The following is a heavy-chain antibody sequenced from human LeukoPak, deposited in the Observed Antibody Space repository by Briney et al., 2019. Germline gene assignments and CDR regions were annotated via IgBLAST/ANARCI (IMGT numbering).Heavy chain of an antibody. CDR1: GGSFSGYY. Sequence: SETLSLTCAVYGGSFSGYYWSWIRQPPGKGLEWIGEINQSGSTNYNPSLKSRVTISVDTSKNQFSLKLSSVTAADTAVYYCARGTVAHCSSTSCYNFHYGMDVWGQGTTVTVPS. J-gene: IGHJ6*02. CDR3: ARGTVAHCSSTSCYNFHYGMDV. CDR2: INQSGST. D-gene: IGHD2-2*02. V-gene: IGHV4-34*01.